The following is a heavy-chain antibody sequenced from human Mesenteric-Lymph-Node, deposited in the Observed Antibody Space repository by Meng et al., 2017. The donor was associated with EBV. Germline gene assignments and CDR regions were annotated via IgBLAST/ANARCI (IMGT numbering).Heavy chain of an antibody. CDR3: ASSAGYSYSYFDY. V-gene: IGHV3-30-3*01. CDR1: GFTFSSYA. J-gene: IGHJ4*02. CDR2: ISYDGSNK. Sequence: QVQLVESGXXXXXPXRSXRLSCAASGFTFSSYAMHWVRQAPGKGLEWVAVISYDGSNKYYADSVKGRFTISRDNSKNTLYLQMNSLRAEDTAVYYCASSAGYSYSYFDYWGQGTLVTVSS. D-gene: IGHD5-18*01.